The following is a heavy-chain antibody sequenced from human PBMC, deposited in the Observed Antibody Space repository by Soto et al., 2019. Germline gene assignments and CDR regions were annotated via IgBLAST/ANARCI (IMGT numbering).Heavy chain of an antibody. J-gene: IGHJ4*02. CDR1: GFSLSTSGVG. CDR2: IYWDDDK. Sequence: QITLKESGPTLVKPTQTLTLTCTFSGFSLSTSGVGVGWIRQPPGKALEWLALIYWDDDKRYSPSLKSRLTITKDHPKTQVAPTMTHLDPVDTATNSRAHSAGYRRGWAFHYGGRGTLVTVSS. V-gene: IGHV2-5*02. D-gene: IGHD6-25*01. CDR3: AHSAGYRRGWAFHY.